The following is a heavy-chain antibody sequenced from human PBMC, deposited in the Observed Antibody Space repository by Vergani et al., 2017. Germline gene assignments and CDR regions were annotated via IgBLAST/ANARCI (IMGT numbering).Heavy chain of an antibody. J-gene: IGHJ4*02. CDR1: GFSFSDYA. V-gene: IGHV3-23*01. Sequence: EVQLLESGGGLVQPGGSLRLSCAASGFSFSDYAMSWVRQAPGKGLEWVAAISGSGSTTYYADSVKGRFTVSRDNSKSALFLQMNSLRAEDTAVYYCAKKGFCVTSSCYTTPMDTLQYWGQGALVTVSS. CDR2: ISGSGSTT. CDR3: AKKGFCVTSSCYTTPMDTLQY. D-gene: IGHD2-2*01.